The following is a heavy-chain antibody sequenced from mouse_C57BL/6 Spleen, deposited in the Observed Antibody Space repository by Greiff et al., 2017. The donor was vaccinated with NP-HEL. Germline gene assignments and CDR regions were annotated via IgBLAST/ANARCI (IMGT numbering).Heavy chain of an antibody. CDR2: FHPSDSDT. Sequence: VQLQQPGAELVKPGASVKVSCKASGYTFTSYWMHWVKQRPGQGLEWIGRFHPSDSDTNYNQKFKGKATLTVDKSSSTAYVQLSSLTSEDSAVYYCAMRDYYGSFDYWGQGTTLTVSS. V-gene: IGHV1-74*01. CDR3: AMRDYYGSFDY. J-gene: IGHJ2*01. CDR1: GYTFTSYW. D-gene: IGHD1-1*01.